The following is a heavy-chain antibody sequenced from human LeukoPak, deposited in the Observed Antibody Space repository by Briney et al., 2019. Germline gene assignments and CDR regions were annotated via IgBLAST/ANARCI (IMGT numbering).Heavy chain of an antibody. Sequence: SETLSLTCTVSGGSISTYFWSWIRQPPGKGLEWIGSIYYSGSTYYNPSLKSRVTISVDTSKNQFSLKLSSVTAADTAVYYCARERIAAAGNWFDPWGQGTLVTVSS. CDR1: GGSISTYF. D-gene: IGHD6-13*01. CDR2: IYYSGST. CDR3: ARERIAAAGNWFDP. V-gene: IGHV4-59*01. J-gene: IGHJ5*02.